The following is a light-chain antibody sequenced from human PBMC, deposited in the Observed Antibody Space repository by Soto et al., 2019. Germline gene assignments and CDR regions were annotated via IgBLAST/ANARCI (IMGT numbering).Light chain of an antibody. CDR1: QSVSSY. Sequence: LTESPGSLALTPGDRAPLYCRASQSVSSYLAWYQQKPGQAPRLLIYGASTRATGIPARFSGSGSGTEFTLTISSLQSEDFAVYYCQQYNNWFITFGQGTRLEIK. V-gene: IGKV3-15*01. CDR3: QQYNNWFIT. CDR2: GAS. J-gene: IGKJ5*01.